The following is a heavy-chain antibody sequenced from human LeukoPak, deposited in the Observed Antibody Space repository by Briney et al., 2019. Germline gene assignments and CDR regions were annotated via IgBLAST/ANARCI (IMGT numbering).Heavy chain of an antibody. D-gene: IGHD3-3*01. CDR1: GGSFSGYY. CDR2: INHSGST. CDR3: ARRNQQVYDFWSGYPRYYFDY. J-gene: IGHJ4*02. Sequence: PSETLSLTCAVYGGSFSGYYWSWIRLPPGKGLEWIGEINHSGSTNYNPSLKSRVTISVDTSKNQFSLKLSSVTAADTAVYYCARRNQQVYDFWSGYPRYYFDYWGQGTLVTVSS. V-gene: IGHV4-34*01.